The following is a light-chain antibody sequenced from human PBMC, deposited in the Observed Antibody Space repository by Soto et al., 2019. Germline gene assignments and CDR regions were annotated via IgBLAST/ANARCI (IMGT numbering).Light chain of an antibody. Sequence: QSALTQPASVSGSPGQSITISCTGTSGDVGGYNFVSWYQQHPGEGLKLIIYEVTTRPSGVSDRFSGSKSVYTASLTISGLQADDEGDYYCSSYSSKSTPVFGGGTKLTVL. CDR2: EVT. V-gene: IGLV2-14*01. J-gene: IGLJ3*02. CDR3: SSYSSKSTPV. CDR1: SGDVGGYNF.